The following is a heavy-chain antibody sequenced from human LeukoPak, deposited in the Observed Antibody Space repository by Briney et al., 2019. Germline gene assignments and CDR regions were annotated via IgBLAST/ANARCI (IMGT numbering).Heavy chain of an antibody. CDR2: IKQDESEK. CDR3: ARGGYYDILTGTNWFDP. CDR1: GFTFSSYW. Sequence: PGGSLRLSCAASGFTFSSYWMSWVRQAPGKGLEWVANIKQDESEKYYVDSVKGRFTNSRDNAKNSLYLQMNSLRPEDTAVYYCARGGYYDILTGTNWFDPWGQGTLVTVSS. V-gene: IGHV3-7*05. D-gene: IGHD3-9*01. J-gene: IGHJ5*02.